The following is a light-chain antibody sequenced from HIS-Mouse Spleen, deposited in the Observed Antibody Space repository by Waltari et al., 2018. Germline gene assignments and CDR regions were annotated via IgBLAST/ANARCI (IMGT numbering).Light chain of an antibody. CDR1: SSDVVSYNL. CDR3: CSYAGSSTWV. J-gene: IGLJ3*02. V-gene: IGLV2-23*01. CDR2: EGS. Sequence: QSALTQPASVSGSPVPSITISCTGTSSDVVSYNLVSWYQQHPGKAPKLMIYEGSKRPSGVSNRFSGSKSGNTASLTISGLQAEDEADYYCCSYAGSSTWVFGGGTKLTFL.